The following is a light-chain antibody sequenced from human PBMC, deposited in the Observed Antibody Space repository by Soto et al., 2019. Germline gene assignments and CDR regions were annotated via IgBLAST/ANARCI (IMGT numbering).Light chain of an antibody. J-gene: IGKJ1*01. V-gene: IGKV1-9*01. CDR2: TAS. Sequence: DIQMTQSPSSLSASVGDRVIITCRASQSIDSYLAWYQQKPGKAPKLLIYTASTLQSGVPSRFSGSGSGTEFTLTISSLQPDDFATYYCQQLDNYPRTFGQGTKVDIK. CDR3: QQLDNYPRT. CDR1: QSIDSY.